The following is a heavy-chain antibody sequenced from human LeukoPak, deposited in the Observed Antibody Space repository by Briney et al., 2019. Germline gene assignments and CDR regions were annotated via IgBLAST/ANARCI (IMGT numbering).Heavy chain of an antibody. CDR1: GGSFSGYY. Sequence: SETLSLTCAVYGGSFSGYYWSWIRQPPGKGLEWIGEINHSGSTNYNPSLKSRVTISVDTSKNQFYLKLSSVTAADTAVYYCARGAYDYVWGSYRSPNYYFDYWGQGTLVTVSS. V-gene: IGHV4-34*01. CDR3: ARGAYDYVWGSYRSPNYYFDY. D-gene: IGHD3-16*02. CDR2: INHSGST. J-gene: IGHJ4*02.